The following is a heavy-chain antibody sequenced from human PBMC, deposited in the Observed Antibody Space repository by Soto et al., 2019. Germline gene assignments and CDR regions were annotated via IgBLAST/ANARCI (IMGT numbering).Heavy chain of an antibody. V-gene: IGHV3-74*01. Sequence: EVQLVESGGGSVQPGGSLRLSCASSGFTFSGFWMHWVRQGPGMGLVWVSGIKSDGTNTAYADSVRGRFTISRDNAKVTMYLQMNSLRAEDTAVYYCVRDGWAVAENWGQGTVVTVSS. CDR1: GFTFSGFW. CDR3: VRDGWAVAEN. CDR2: IKSDGTNT. D-gene: IGHD6-19*01. J-gene: IGHJ4*02.